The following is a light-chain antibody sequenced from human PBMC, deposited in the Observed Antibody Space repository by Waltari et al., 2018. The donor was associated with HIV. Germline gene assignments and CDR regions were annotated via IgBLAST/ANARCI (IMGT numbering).Light chain of an antibody. V-gene: IGLV3-1*01. J-gene: IGLJ2*01. CDR2: EYS. CDR3: QAWDSSIVV. Sequence: SYKLTQPPSVSVSPGQPATITCSGNKLGDKYTSWYQQKPGQSPVLVIYEYSERPSGIPERFSGSNSGNTATLTISGTQTLDEADYYCQAWDSSIVVFGGGTKLTVL. CDR1: KLGDKY.